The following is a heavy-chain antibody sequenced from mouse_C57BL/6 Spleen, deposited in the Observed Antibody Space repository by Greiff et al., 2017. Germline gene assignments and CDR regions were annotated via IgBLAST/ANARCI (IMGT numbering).Heavy chain of an antibody. Sequence: VQLQQPGAELVKPGASVKLSCKASGYTFTSYWMQWVKQRPGQGLEWIGEIDPSDSYTNYNQKFKGKATLTVDTSSSTAYMQLSSLTSEDSAVYYCARGGSRWYFDVWGTGTTVTVSS. D-gene: IGHD1-1*02. V-gene: IGHV1-50*01. CDR3: ARGGSRWYFDV. J-gene: IGHJ1*03. CDR2: IDPSDSYT. CDR1: GYTFTSYW.